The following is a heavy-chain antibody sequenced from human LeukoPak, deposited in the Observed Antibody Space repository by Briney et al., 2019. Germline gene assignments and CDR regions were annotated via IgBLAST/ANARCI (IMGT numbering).Heavy chain of an antibody. V-gene: IGHV3-30-3*01. Sequence: HPGGSLRLSCAASGFTFSSYAMHWVRQAPGKGLEWVAVISYDGSNKYYADSVKGRFTISRDNSKNTLYLQMNSLRAEDTAVYNCARGDRGLGYWGQGTLVTVSS. CDR3: ARGDRGLGY. CDR1: GFTFSSYA. D-gene: IGHD3-10*01. J-gene: IGHJ4*02. CDR2: ISYDGSNK.